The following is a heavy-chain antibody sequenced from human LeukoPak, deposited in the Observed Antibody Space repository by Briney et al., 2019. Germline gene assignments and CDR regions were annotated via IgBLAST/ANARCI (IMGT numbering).Heavy chain of an antibody. Sequence: PSETLSLTCAVYGGSFSGYYWSWNRQPPGKGLEWIGEINHSGSTNYNPSLKSRVTISVDKSMNQFSLKLNSVTAADTAVYYCARDLGSSAGSSWGQGTLITVSS. J-gene: IGHJ5*02. D-gene: IGHD2-2*01. CDR3: ARDLGSSAGSS. CDR1: GGSFSGYY. V-gene: IGHV4-34*01. CDR2: INHSGST.